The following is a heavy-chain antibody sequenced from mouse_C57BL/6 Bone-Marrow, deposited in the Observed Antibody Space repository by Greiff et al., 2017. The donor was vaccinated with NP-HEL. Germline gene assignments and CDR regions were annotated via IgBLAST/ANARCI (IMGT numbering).Heavy chain of an antibody. CDR2: IYPRSGNT. CDR3: ARSPRYYGSSYDYAMDY. V-gene: IGHV1-81*01. J-gene: IGHJ4*01. Sequence: VQLQQSGAELARPGASVKLSCKASGYTFTSYGISWVKQRTGQGLEWIGEIYPRSGNTYYNEKFKSKATLTVDKSSSTAYMQLSSLTSEDSAVYYGARSPRYYGSSYDYAMDYWGQGTSVTVSS. CDR1: GYTFTSYG. D-gene: IGHD1-1*01.